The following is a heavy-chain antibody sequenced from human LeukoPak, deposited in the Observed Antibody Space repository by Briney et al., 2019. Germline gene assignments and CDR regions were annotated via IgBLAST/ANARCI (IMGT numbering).Heavy chain of an antibody. CDR2: ISASGGST. V-gene: IGHV3-23*01. CDR3: AKKSGTIFPPTNIDY. CDR1: GFTFTNYA. J-gene: IGHJ4*02. D-gene: IGHD3-10*02. Sequence: GGSLRLSCAASGFTFTNYAMNWVRQAPGKGLEWVSSISASGGSTNYGDSVKGRFTISRDNSKNTLYLQMNSLRAEDTAVYYCAKKSGTIFPPTNIDYWGQGTLVTVSS.